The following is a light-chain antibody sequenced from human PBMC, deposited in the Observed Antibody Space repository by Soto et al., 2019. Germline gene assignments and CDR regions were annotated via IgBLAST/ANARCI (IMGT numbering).Light chain of an antibody. V-gene: IGKV3-11*01. Sequence: EIVLTQSPATLPLSPGERATLSCRASQSVKTFLVWYQQRPGQATSLLIYDASHRADGIPARFSGSGFGTDFTLTISSLEPEDAAFYYCQQRSNWPPITFGQGTRLEIK. CDR3: QQRSNWPPIT. J-gene: IGKJ5*01. CDR2: DAS. CDR1: QSVKTF.